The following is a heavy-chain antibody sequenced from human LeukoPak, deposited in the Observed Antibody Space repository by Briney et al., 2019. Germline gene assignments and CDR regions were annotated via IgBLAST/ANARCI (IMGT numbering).Heavy chain of an antibody. CDR2: ISWNSGDK. V-gene: IGHV3-9*01. CDR1: DFNFNDYA. Sequence: GGSLRLSCAASDFNFNDYAMHWVRQAPGKGLEWVSGISWNSGDKAYADSVKGRFTISRDNVKKSLYLQMNSLRSDDTAFYFCAKANSNWYFDLWGRGTLSLSPQ. J-gene: IGHJ2*01. CDR3: AKANSNWYFDL.